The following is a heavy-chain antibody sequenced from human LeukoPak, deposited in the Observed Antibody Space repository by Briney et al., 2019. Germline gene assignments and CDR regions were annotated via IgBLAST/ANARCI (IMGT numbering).Heavy chain of an antibody. Sequence: GRSLRLSCAASGFTFRSYAMHWVRQAPGKGLEWVAVISYDGSNKYYADSVKGRFTISRDNSKNTLYLQMNSLRAEDTAVYYCARDGPTVAGTAHWFDPWGQGTLVTVSS. CDR2: ISYDGSNK. CDR1: GFTFRSYA. CDR3: ARDGPTVAGTAHWFDP. V-gene: IGHV3-30-3*01. D-gene: IGHD6-19*01. J-gene: IGHJ5*02.